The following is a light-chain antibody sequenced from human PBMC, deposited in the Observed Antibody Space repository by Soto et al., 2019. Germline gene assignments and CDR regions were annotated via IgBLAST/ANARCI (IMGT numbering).Light chain of an antibody. Sequence: ITMTQSPATLSLSPGETATISCRASQSVSSYYVAWFHQKPGQAPRLLIYGASSRATGVPDRFSASGSGPDFTLTISSLQPEDSATYFCQQLNSYPQTFGQGTRLEIK. J-gene: IGKJ5*01. CDR1: QSVSSYY. CDR2: GAS. V-gene: IGKV3-20*01. CDR3: QQLNSYPQT.